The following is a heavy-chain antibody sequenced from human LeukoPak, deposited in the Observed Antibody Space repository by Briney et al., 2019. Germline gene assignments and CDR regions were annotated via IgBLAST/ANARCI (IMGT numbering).Heavy chain of an antibody. J-gene: IGHJ3*02. V-gene: IGHV3-23*01. Sequence: GGSLRLSCAASGFTFNSYAMSWVRQAPGKGLEWVSSISDGGGITYYADSVKGRFTISRDNSRNTVYLQMNSLRAEDTAVYYCARAPDGYEAFDIWGQGTMVTVSS. CDR2: ISDGGGIT. CDR1: GFTFNSYA. CDR3: ARAPDGYEAFDI. D-gene: IGHD3-22*01.